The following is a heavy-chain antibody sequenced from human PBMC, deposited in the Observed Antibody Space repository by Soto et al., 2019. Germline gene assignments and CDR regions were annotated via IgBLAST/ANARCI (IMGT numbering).Heavy chain of an antibody. V-gene: IGHV1-69*06. J-gene: IGHJ6*02. CDR3: ASPDTYYDFWSGYYYGMDV. CDR1: GGTFSSYA. D-gene: IGHD3-3*01. CDR2: IIPIFGTA. Sequence: QVQLVQSGAEVKKPGSSVKVSCKASGGTFSSYAISWVRQAPGQGLEWMGGIIPIFGTANYAQKFQGRVTITADKYTTTASMELSSLRCEDTAVYYCASPDTYYDFWSGYYYGMDVWGQGTTVTVSS.